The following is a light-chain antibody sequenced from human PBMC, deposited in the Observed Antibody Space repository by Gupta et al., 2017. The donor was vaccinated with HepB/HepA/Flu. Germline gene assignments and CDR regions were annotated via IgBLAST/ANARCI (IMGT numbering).Light chain of an antibody. CDR1: SSNIGNNY. V-gene: IGLV1-51*02. Sequence: QSVFTQPPSVSAAPGQKVTISCSGSSSNIGNNYVSWYQQLPGTAPKLLIYENNKRPSGIPDRFSGSKSGTSATLGITGLQTGDEADYYCGTWDSSLSAPVVFGGGTKLTV. CDR3: GTWDSSLSAPVV. CDR2: ENN. J-gene: IGLJ2*01.